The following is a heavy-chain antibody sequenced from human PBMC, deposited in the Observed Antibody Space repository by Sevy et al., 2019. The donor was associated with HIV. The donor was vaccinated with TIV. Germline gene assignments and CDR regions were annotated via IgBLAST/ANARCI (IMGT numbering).Heavy chain of an antibody. CDR1: GFTFSDYY. D-gene: IGHD6-13*01. J-gene: IGHJ4*02. V-gene: IGHV3-11*01. CDR3: ARDQGIAAAGNLYFDY. CDR2: ISSSGSTI. Sequence: GGSLRLSCAASGFTFSDYYMSWIRQAPGKGLEWVSYISSSGSTIYYADPVKGRFTISRDNAKNSLYLQMNSLRAEDTAVYYCARDQGIAAAGNLYFDYWGQGTLVTVSS.